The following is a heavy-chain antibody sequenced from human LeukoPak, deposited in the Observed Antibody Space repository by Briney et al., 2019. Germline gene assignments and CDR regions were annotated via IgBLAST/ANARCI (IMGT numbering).Heavy chain of an antibody. CDR3: ARHIREEHWFDP. J-gene: IGHJ5*02. CDR1: GGSMSSENEY. D-gene: IGHD3-10*01. V-gene: IGHV4-39*01. Sequence: SETLSLTCSVSGGSMSSENEYWGWIRQTPGKGLEWIGSVYNTGSTDYNPSLKRRFSISIDTSKKQFSLKVTSVTAADTAVYYWARHIREEHWFDPWGLGTLVIVSS. CDR2: VYNTGST.